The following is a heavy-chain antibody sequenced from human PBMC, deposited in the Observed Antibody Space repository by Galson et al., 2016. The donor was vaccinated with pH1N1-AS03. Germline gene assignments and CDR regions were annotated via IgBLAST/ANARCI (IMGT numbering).Heavy chain of an antibody. J-gene: IGHJ4*02. CDR1: GYRFTSYW. V-gene: IGHV5-51*01. D-gene: IGHD3-3*01. CDR3: AIRVDFWSGLPYYFDY. Sequence: QSGAEVKKPGESLKISCKGSGYRFTSYWIGWVRRMPGKGLEWMGVIYLGDSGTRYSPSFQGQVTISVDKSISTAYLQWSSLKASDTAMYYCAIRVDFWSGLPYYFDYWGQGTLVTVSS. CDR2: IYLGDSGT.